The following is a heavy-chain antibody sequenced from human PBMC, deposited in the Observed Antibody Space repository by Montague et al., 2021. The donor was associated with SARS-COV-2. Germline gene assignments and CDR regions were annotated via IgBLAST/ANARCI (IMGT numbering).Heavy chain of an antibody. D-gene: IGHD5/OR15-5a*01. V-gene: IGHV3-21*01. CDR2: ISTSSLYL. J-gene: IGHJ3*01. CDR1: GFTFNKYS. CDR3: ARAHSGSYSVGGDASDL. Sequence: SLRLSCAAFGFTFNKYSMNWVRQAPGKGLEWVSSISTSSLYLYYXYSXKGRFTVARANAKNSVFLEMNSLRVEDTAVYYCARAHSGSYSVGGDASDLWGRGTLVTVSS.